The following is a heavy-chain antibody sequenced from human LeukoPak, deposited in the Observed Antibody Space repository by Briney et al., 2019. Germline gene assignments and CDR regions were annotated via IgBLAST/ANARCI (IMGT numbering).Heavy chain of an antibody. CDR3: TTDKQHLLQGPVGNV. CDR1: GFTFSNAW. V-gene: IGHV3-15*01. D-gene: IGHD1-26*01. CDR2: IKSKTDGGTT. Sequence: PGGSLRLSWAASGFTFSNAWMSWVRQAPGKGLGWVGRIKSKTDGGTTDYAAPVKGRFTISRDDSKNTLYLQMNSLKIEDTAVYYCTTDKQHLLQGPVGNVWGPGTMVTVSS. J-gene: IGHJ3*01.